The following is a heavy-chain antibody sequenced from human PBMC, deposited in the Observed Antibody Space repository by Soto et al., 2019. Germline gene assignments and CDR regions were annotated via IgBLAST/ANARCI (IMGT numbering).Heavy chain of an antibody. J-gene: IGHJ4*02. CDR1: GFTFTRYG. V-gene: IGHV3-30*18. CDR3: AKDLLVMRATPAYY. D-gene: IGHD1-26*01. Sequence: SLSLACAVSGFTFTRYGMHWFRQAPGKGLEWVAVISYDGSNKYYADSVKGRFTISRDNSKNTLYLQMNSLRAEDTAVYYCAKDLLVMRATPAYYWGQRNLATVSS. CDR2: ISYDGSNK.